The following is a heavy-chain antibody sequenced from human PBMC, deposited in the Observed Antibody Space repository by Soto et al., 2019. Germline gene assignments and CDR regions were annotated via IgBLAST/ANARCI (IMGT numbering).Heavy chain of an antibody. CDR3: ASESNAGYYMDV. CDR1: GFTFSSYG. D-gene: IGHD3-22*01. V-gene: IGHV3-30*03. CDR2: ISYDGSNK. J-gene: IGHJ6*03. Sequence: GGSLRLSCAASGFTFSSYGMHWVRQAPGKGLEWVAVISYDGSNKYYADSVKGRFTISRDNAKNSLFLQMNSLRAEDTAIYSCASESNAGYYMDVWGRGTTVTVSS.